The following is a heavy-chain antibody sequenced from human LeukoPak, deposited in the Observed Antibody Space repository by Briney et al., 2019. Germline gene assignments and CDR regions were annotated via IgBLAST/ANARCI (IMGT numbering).Heavy chain of an antibody. CDR1: GFTFSSYS. CDR3: AKDLKYDILTGFDY. Sequence: GGSLRLSCAASGFTFSSYSMNWVRQAPGKGLEWVSAISGSGGSTYYADSVKGRFTISRDNSKNTLYLQMNSLRAEDTAVYYCAKDLKYDILTGFDYWGQGTLVTVSS. CDR2: ISGSGGST. J-gene: IGHJ4*02. V-gene: IGHV3-23*01. D-gene: IGHD3-9*01.